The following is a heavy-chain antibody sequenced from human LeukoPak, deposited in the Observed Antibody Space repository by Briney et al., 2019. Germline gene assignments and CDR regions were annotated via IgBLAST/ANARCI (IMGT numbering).Heavy chain of an antibody. Sequence: GRSLRLSCAASGFTFSDYYMSWIRQAPGKGLEWVSYISSSGSATHYADSVKGRFTISRDNAKNSLYLQMNSLGAEDTAVYYCARVMRSGSPFDYWGQGTLVTVSS. CDR2: ISSSGSAT. V-gene: IGHV3-11*01. D-gene: IGHD1-26*01. J-gene: IGHJ4*02. CDR3: ARVMRSGSPFDY. CDR1: GFTFSDYY.